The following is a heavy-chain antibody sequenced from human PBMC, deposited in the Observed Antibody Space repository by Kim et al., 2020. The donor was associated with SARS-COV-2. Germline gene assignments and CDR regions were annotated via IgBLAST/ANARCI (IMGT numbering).Heavy chain of an antibody. D-gene: IGHD5-18*01. V-gene: IGHV4-39*01. J-gene: IGHJ4*02. CDR3: ARQSDTAMVYYFDY. Sequence: PSLKSRVTISVDTAKNQFSLKLSSVTAADTAVYYCARQSDTAMVYYFDYWGQGTLVTVSS.